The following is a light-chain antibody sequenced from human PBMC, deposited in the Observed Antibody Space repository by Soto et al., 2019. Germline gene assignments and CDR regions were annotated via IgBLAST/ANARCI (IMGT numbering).Light chain of an antibody. CDR1: SSDVGGYNY. CDR3: SSHSSSCTLVV. CDR2: DVN. Sequence: QSALTQPAPMSGSPGQSITISCTGTSSDVGGYNYVSWYRQHPGKAPKLMIYDVNNRPSGVSNRFSGSKSGNTASLTISGLQAEDEADYYCSSHSSSCTLVVFGGGTKLTVL. V-gene: IGLV2-14*03. J-gene: IGLJ2*01.